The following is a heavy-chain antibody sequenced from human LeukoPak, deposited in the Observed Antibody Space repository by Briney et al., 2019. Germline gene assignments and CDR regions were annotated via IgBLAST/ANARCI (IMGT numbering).Heavy chain of an antibody. CDR2: ISGSGGGT. V-gene: IGHV3-23*01. J-gene: IGHJ4*02. CDR3: AKEPHGTVVTATWPAPAHPEY. Sequence: GGSLRLSCTASGFTFSSYAMSWVRQAPGKGLEWVSDISGSGGGTNYADSVKGRFSITRDNSKNTLYLQMNSLRAEDTAVYYCAKEPHGTVVTATWPAPAHPEYWGQGTLVTVSS. CDR1: GFTFSSYA. D-gene: IGHD2-21*02.